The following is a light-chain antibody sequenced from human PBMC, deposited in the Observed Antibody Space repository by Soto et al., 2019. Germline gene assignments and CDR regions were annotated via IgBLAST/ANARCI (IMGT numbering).Light chain of an antibody. CDR2: STS. V-gene: IGKV3-20*01. CDR3: QQYGNSPWT. Sequence: ELLLTQSPGPLTQSPAARGTLSGSASQRFGSSNLAWYQQKPGQAPRLLIYSTSSRATGIPDRFSGSGSGTDFTLTISRLQPEDFAVYYCQQYGNSPWTFGQGTKVDIK. CDR1: QRFGSSN. J-gene: IGKJ1*01.